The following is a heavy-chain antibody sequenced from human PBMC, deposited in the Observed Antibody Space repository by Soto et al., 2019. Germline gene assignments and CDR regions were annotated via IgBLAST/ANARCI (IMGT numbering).Heavy chain of an antibody. CDR3: ARWDSSGYCPAY. D-gene: IGHD3-22*01. V-gene: IGHV3-21*01. CDR1: VFTLSSYS. CDR2: ISSSSSYI. Sequence: LRLSCAAYVFTLSSYSMNWVRQAPGKGLEWVSSISSSSSYIYYADSVKGRFTISRDNAKNSLYLQMNSLRAEDTAVYYCARWDSSGYCPAYWGQGTPVTLCS. J-gene: IGHJ4*02.